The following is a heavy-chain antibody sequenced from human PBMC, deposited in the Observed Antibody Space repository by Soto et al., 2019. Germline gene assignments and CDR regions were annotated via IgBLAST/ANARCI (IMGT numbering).Heavy chain of an antibody. J-gene: IGHJ4*02. D-gene: IGHD3-3*01. CDR3: ARGPYYDFWSGYYKYYFDY. V-gene: IGHV1-8*01. CDR1: GYTFTSYD. Sequence: ASVKVSCKASGYTFTSYDINWVRQATGQGLEWIGWMNPNSGNTGYAQKFQGRVTMTRNTSISTAYMELSSLRSEDTAVYYCARGPYYDFWSGYYKYYFDYWGQGTLVTVSS. CDR2: MNPNSGNT.